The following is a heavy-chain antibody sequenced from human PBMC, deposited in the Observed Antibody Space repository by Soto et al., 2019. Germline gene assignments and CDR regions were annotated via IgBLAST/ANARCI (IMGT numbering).Heavy chain of an antibody. CDR2: ISSSRSKK. J-gene: IGHJ2*01. CDR1: GLTFSSYT. Sequence: EVQLVESGGGLVKPGGSLRPSCEASGLTFSSYTMNWVRQAPGKGLEWVSSISSSRSKKYYADSVKGRFTISRNNAKKSLYLQMSSQRAEDTAVYYCAGDQVAGTPYFDLWGRGTLVTVSS. CDR3: AGDQVAGTPYFDL. D-gene: IGHD6-19*01. V-gene: IGHV3-21*01.